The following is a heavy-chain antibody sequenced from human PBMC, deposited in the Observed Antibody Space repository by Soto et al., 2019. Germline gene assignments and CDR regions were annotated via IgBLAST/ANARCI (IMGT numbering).Heavy chain of an antibody. V-gene: IGHV1-69*12. Sequence: QVQLVQSGAEVKKPGSSVKVSCKASGGTFSSYAISWVRQAPGQGLEWMGGIIPIFGTANYAQKFQGRVTITADDSTRTAYMELSSLRSEDTAVYYCAVRSTTGADYYYYGMDVWGQGTTVTVSS. D-gene: IGHD4-4*01. J-gene: IGHJ6*02. CDR2: IIPIFGTA. CDR3: AVRSTTGADYYYYGMDV. CDR1: GGTFSSYA.